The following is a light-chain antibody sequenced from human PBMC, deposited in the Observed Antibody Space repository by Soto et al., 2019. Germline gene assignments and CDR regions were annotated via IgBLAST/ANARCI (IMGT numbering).Light chain of an antibody. J-gene: IGLJ2*01. V-gene: IGLV2-23*02. CDR1: SSDVGSYNL. CDR3: CSYEGSSYSEVV. CDR2: EVS. Sequence: QSALTQPASVSGSPGQSITISCTGTSSDVGSYNLVSWYQQHPGKAPKLMIYEVSKRPSGVSNRFSGSKSGNTASLSDSGLQAEDEADYYCCSYEGSSYSEVVFGGGTKVTVL.